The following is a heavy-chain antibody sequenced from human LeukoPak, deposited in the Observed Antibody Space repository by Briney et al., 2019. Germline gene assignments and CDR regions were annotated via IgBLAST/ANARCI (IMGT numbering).Heavy chain of an antibody. J-gene: IGHJ5*02. D-gene: IGHD1-1*01. V-gene: IGHV3-7*01. CDR1: GFTLSNYW. Sequence: GGSLRLSCATSGFTLSNYWMTWIRQAPGKGPEWVANIKKDGSEEFYGDSVKGRFSISRDDAKNSLYLQMNSLRAEDTAIYYCVGDYKDRWGQGTLVTVSS. CDR2: IKKDGSEE. CDR3: VGDYKDR.